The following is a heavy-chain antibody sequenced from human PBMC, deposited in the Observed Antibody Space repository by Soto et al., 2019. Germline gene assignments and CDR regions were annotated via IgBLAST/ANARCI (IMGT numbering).Heavy chain of an antibody. D-gene: IGHD5-18*01. CDR3: ARGGYSYIDY. CDR2: IYYSGST. CDR1: GGSISSYY. V-gene: IGHV4-59*01. J-gene: IGHJ4*02. Sequence: SETLSLTCTVSGGSISSYYWSWIRQPPGKGLEWIGYIYYSGSTNYNPSLKSRVTISVDTSKNQFSLKLSSVTAADTAVYYCARGGYSYIDYWGQGTLVTSPQ.